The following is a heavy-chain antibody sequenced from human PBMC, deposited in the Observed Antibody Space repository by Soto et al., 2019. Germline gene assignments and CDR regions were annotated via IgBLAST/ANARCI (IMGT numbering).Heavy chain of an antibody. D-gene: IGHD2-8*01. Sequence: ASVKVSCKASGYTFTSYGISWVRQAPGQGLEWMGWISAYNGNTNYAQKLQGRVTMTTDTSTSTAYMELRSLRSDDTAVYYCAGDPVRYCTNGVCYMTYWDWFDPGAREPWSPSPQ. CDR1: GYTFTSYG. J-gene: IGHJ5*02. CDR2: ISAYNGNT. V-gene: IGHV1-18*01. CDR3: AGDPVRYCTNGVCYMTYWDWFDP.